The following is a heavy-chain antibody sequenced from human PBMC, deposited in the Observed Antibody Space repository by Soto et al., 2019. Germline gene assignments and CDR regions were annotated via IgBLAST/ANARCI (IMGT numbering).Heavy chain of an antibody. CDR1: GFTFTSYS. J-gene: IGHJ4*02. D-gene: IGHD2-2*01. Sequence: GGSLRLSCAASGFTFTSYSMNWVRQAPGKGLEWVSSISSSSSYIYYADSVKGRFTISRDNAKNSLYLQMNSLRAEDTAVYYCAREVVPASVDYWGQGTLVTVSS. CDR2: ISSSSSYI. CDR3: AREVVPASVDY. V-gene: IGHV3-21*01.